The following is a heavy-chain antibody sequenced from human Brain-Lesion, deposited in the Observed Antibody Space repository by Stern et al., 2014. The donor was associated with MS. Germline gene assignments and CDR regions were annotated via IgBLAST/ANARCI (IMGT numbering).Heavy chain of an antibody. CDR2: IIPFLNTT. J-gene: IGHJ4*02. CDR3: ASSVVASGH. Sequence: VQLLESGAEVQKPGSSVKVSCKASGGTFTTHPITWWRQAPGQGLEWMGGIIPFLNTTNYAQNFQGRTTITADKSTGTTYMEISSLRSDDTAVYYCASSVVASGHWGQGTLVIVS. V-gene: IGHV1-69*06. CDR1: GGTFTTHP. D-gene: IGHD2-21*01.